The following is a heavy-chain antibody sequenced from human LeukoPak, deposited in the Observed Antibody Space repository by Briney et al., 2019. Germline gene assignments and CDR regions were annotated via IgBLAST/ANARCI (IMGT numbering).Heavy chain of an antibody. Sequence: GGSLRLSCAASGFTFNTYAMTWVRQAPGKGLEWVSVISGSGGTTYYADSVKGRFTISRDNSKNTLYLQMDSLGAEDTAVYYCAKVRWVTTVASYDYWGQGTVVTVSS. D-gene: IGHD4-23*01. CDR2: ISGSGGTT. V-gene: IGHV3-23*01. CDR1: GFTFNTYA. J-gene: IGHJ4*02. CDR3: AKVRWVTTVASYDY.